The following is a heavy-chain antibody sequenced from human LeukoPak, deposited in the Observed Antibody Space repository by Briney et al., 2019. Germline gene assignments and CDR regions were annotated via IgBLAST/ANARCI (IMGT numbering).Heavy chain of an antibody. CDR3: VAITIFGVVKL. CDR2: IYHSGST. CDR1: GYSISSGYY. Sequence: PSETLSLTCAVSGYSISSGYYWGWIRQPPGKGLEWIGSIYHSGSTYDNPSLKSRVTISADTSKNQFSLKLSSVTAADTAVYYCVAITIFGVVKLWGQGTLVTVSS. D-gene: IGHD3-3*01. V-gene: IGHV4-38-2*01. J-gene: IGHJ4*02.